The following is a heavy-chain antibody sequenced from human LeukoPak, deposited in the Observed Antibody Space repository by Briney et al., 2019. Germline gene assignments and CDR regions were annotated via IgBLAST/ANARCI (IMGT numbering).Heavy chain of an antibody. Sequence: AXGKXXXXXXAISGSGGSTYYADSVKGRFTISRDNSRDTLYLQMNSLRAEDTAVYYCAKGYYDYVWGSYYFDYWGQGTLVTVSS. V-gene: IGHV3-23*01. D-gene: IGHD3-16*01. CDR3: AKGYYDYVWGSYYFDY. J-gene: IGHJ4*02. CDR2: ISGSGGST.